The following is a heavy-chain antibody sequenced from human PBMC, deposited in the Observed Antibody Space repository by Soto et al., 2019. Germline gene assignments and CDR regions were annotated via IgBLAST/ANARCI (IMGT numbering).Heavy chain of an antibody. CDR1: GFTFSDYW. J-gene: IGHJ4*02. CDR2: IKFDGSEK. CDR3: VKDGGYCSSSTCYAPRNHYFDS. D-gene: IGHD2-2*01. V-gene: IGHV3-7*03. Sequence: GGSLRLSCEASGFTFSDYWMSWVRQAPGKGPEWVANIKFDGSEKQYADSVRGRFTISRDNSRSSLSLQMNSLRAGDTAVYYCVKDGGYCSSSTCYAPRNHYFDSWGQGTLVTVSS.